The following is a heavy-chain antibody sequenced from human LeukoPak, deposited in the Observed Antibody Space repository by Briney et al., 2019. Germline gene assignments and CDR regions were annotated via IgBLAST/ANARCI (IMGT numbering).Heavy chain of an antibody. V-gene: IGHV3-33*01. J-gene: IGHJ6*03. D-gene: IGHD2-2*02. Sequence: GGSLRLSCAASGFTFSSYGMHWVRQAPGKGLEWVAVIWYDGSNKYYADSVKGRFTISRDNSKNTLYLQMNSLRAEDTVVYYCARDSVPAAIAVGYYYYYMDVWGQGTLVTVSS. CDR2: IWYDGSNK. CDR3: ARDSVPAAIAVGYYYYYMDV. CDR1: GFTFSSYG.